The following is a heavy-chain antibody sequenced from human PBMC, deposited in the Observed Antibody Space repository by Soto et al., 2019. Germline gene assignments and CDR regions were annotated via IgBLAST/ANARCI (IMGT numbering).Heavy chain of an antibody. V-gene: IGHV2-5*02. D-gene: IGHD6-19*01. CDR2: IYWDDDK. CDR3: SHIVVAGLGYYFDY. Sequence: QITLKESGPTLVKPTQTLTLTCTFSGFSLSSTRMAVGWIRQPPGKALEWLALIYWDDDKRYSPFLKSRLTLTMDTPKTQVLLTMAIIDPVDTARYYCSHIVVAGLGYYFDYWGQGTLVTVSS. CDR1: GFSLSSTRMA. J-gene: IGHJ4*02.